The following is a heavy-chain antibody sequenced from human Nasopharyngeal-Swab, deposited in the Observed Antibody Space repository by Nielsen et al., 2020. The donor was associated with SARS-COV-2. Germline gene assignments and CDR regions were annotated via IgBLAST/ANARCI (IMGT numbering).Heavy chain of an antibody. Sequence: ASVKVSCKVSGYTLTELSMHWVRQAPGKGLEWMGGFDPEDGETIYAQKFQGRVTMTTDTSTSTAYMELRSLRSDDTAVYYCARDPNLGVLGWTNWFDPWGQGTLVTVSS. V-gene: IGHV1-24*01. J-gene: IGHJ5*02. CDR3: ARDPNLGVLGWTNWFDP. D-gene: IGHD3-3*01. CDR1: GYTLTELS. CDR2: FDPEDGET.